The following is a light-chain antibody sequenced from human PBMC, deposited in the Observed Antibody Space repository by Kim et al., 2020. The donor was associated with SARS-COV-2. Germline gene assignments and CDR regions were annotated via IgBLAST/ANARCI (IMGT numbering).Light chain of an antibody. CDR3: QHYSASLYT. Sequence: ELVLTQSPDTLSLSPGESATPSCRASQFITSTYLAWYQQKPGQAPRLLIYGASTRATGTPDRFIVSGSGTDFTLTITRLEPEDFAVYYCQHYSASLYTFGQGTKLEI. J-gene: IGKJ2*01. CDR2: GAS. V-gene: IGKV3-20*01. CDR1: QFITSTY.